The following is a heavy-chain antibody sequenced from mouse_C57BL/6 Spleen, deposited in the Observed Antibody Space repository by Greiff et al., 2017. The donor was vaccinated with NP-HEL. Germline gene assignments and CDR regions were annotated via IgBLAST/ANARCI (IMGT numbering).Heavy chain of an antibody. CDR1: GYAFSSYW. CDR2: IYPGDGDT. CDR3: ARWGYDGYPYYFDY. V-gene: IGHV1-80*01. D-gene: IGHD2-3*01. J-gene: IGHJ2*01. Sequence: VKLVESGAELVKPGASVKISCKASGYAFSSYWMNWVKQRPGKGLEWIGQIYPGDGDTNYNGKFKGKATLTADKSSSTAYMQLSSLTSEDSAVYFCARWGYDGYPYYFDYWGQGTTLTVSS.